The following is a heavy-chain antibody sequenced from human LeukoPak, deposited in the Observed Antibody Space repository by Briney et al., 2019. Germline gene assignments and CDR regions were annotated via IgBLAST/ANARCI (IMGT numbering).Heavy chain of an antibody. CDR1: GGSISTNNW. CDR2: IYHNGNT. CDR3: ARDRPSQTSGSATPPIDASDV. Sequence: SGTLSLTCAVSGGSISTNNWWSWVRQPPGRGLEWIGEIYHNGNTNYNESLQSRVTISVDKSKNQFSLNLNSVTAADTAVYYCARDRPSQTSGSATPPIDASDVWGQGTRVIVSS. J-gene: IGHJ3*01. D-gene: IGHD3-10*01. V-gene: IGHV4-4*02.